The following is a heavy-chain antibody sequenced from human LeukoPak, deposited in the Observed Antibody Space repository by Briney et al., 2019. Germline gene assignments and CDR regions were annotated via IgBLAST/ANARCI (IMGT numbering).Heavy chain of an antibody. CDR1: GGSISSYY. V-gene: IGHV4-59*01. CDR2: IYYSGST. Sequence: SETLSLTCTVSGGSISSYYWSWIRQPPGKGLEWIGYIYYSGSTNYNPSLKSRVTISVDTSKNRFSLKLSSVTAADTAVYYCARGVNYDFWSGHFDYWGQGTLVTVSS. CDR3: ARGVNYDFWSGHFDY. J-gene: IGHJ4*02. D-gene: IGHD3-3*01.